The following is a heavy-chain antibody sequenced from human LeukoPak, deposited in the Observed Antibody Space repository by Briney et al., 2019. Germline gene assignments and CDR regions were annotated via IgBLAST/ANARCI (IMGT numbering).Heavy chain of an antibody. V-gene: IGHV3-15*01. J-gene: IGHJ4*01. D-gene: IGHD1-7*01. CDR2: VKSKTDGGTT. Sequence: WIRQPPGKGLEWVGRVKSKTDGGTTDYPAPIKDRFSVSRDDSKNTLYLQMNSLKTEDTAVYYCTTEYNWNYVHWGQGTLVTVSS. CDR3: TTEYNWNYVH.